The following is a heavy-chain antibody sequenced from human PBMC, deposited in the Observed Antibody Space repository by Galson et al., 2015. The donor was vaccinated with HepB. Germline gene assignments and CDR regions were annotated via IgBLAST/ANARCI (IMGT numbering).Heavy chain of an antibody. CDR2: MNPNNGNT. J-gene: IGHJ6*02. CDR3: ARIAAAGPTEDYYYYGMDV. CDR1: GYTFTNFY. Sequence: SVKVSCKASGYTFTNFYINWMRQASGQGLEWMGWMNPNNGNTNYAQKLQGRVTMTTDTSTSTAYMELRSLRSDDTAVYYCARIAAAGPTEDYYYYGMDVWGQGTTVTVSS. D-gene: IGHD6-13*01. V-gene: IGHV1-18*01.